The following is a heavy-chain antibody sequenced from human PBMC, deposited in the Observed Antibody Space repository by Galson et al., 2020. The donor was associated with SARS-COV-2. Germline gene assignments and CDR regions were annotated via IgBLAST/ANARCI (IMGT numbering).Heavy chain of an antibody. J-gene: IGHJ4*02. CDR1: GGSISSGDFY. CDR3: ARIFGGYDFFDY. Sequence: SETLSLTCTVSGGSISSGDFYWRWIRQPPGKGLEWIGYIYYSGSTKYNPSLKSRVTISLDTSRTQFSLKVSSVTAADTAVYYCARIFGGYDFFDYWGQGAPVAVSS. D-gene: IGHD5-12*01. CDR2: IYYSGST. V-gene: IGHV4-30-4*01.